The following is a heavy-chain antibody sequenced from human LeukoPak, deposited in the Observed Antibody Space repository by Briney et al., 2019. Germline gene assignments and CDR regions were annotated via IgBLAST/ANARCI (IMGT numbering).Heavy chain of an antibody. J-gene: IGHJ6*03. CDR3: ASGSLGDGYGVGDYYQYMDV. Sequence: ASVKVSCKASGGTFSSYAISWVRQAPGQGLEWMGGIVPLFGTANYAQEFQGRVTFTTDESASTAYMEVSSLRSEDTAVYYCASGSLGDGYGVGDYYQYMDVWGKGTTVTVSS. V-gene: IGHV1-69*05. CDR1: GGTFSSYA. CDR2: IVPLFGTA. D-gene: IGHD5-24*01.